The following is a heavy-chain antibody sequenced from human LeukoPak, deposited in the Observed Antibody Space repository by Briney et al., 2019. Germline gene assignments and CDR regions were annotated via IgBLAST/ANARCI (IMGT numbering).Heavy chain of an antibody. CDR3: AKDRRIAAPYYFDY. V-gene: IGHV3-23*01. Sequence: GGSLRLSCAASGFAFSTYAMSWVRQAPGKGLEWVSGISGGGGSTYYGDSVKGRFTISRDNSKSTLFLQMNSLRAEDTAVYYCAKDRRIAAPYYFDYWGQGTLVTVSS. D-gene: IGHD6-13*01. CDR1: GFAFSTYA. J-gene: IGHJ4*02. CDR2: ISGGGGST.